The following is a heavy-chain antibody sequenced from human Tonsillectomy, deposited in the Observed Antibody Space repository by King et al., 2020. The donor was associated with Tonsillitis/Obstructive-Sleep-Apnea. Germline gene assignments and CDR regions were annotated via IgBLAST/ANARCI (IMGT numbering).Heavy chain of an antibody. CDR1: GFTVSSNY. V-gene: IGHV3-53*01. J-gene: IGHJ4*02. D-gene: IGHD4-17*01. CDR3: ARAATTVTPLDY. CDR2: IYSGGST. Sequence: VQLVESGGGLIKPGGSLRLSCAASGFTVSSNYMSWVRQAPGKGLEWVSVIYSGGSTYYADSVKGRFTISRDNSKNTLYLQMNSLRAEDTAVYDCARAATTVTPLDYWGQGTLVTVSS.